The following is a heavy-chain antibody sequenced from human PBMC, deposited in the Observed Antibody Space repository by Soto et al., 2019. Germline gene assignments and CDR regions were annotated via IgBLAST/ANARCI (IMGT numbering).Heavy chain of an antibody. Sequence: ASVKVSCKASGGTFSSYAISWVRQAPGQGLEWMGGIIPIFGTANYAQKFQGRVTITADESTSTAYMELSSLRSEDTAVYYCARGYEAGPIFDYWGQGTLVTVSS. D-gene: IGHD3-3*01. J-gene: IGHJ4*02. CDR2: IIPIFGTA. CDR1: GGTFSSYA. V-gene: IGHV1-69*13. CDR3: ARGYEAGPIFDY.